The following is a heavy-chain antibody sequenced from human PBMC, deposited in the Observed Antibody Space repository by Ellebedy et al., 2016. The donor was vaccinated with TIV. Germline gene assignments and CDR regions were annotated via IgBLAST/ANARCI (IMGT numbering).Heavy chain of an antibody. V-gene: IGHV3-7*03. CDR1: GFSFSSYW. Sequence: GGSLRLSCVASGFSFSSYWMTWVRQAPGKGLEWVANVNQDGTENYVVDSVKGQFTISRDNTKNSLYVQMNSLRVEDTAVYYCVRDGAYGDYSPGYYGLNVWGQGTAVTVSS. CDR2: VNQDGTEN. CDR3: VRDGAYGDYSPGYYGLNV. J-gene: IGHJ6*02. D-gene: IGHD4-17*01.